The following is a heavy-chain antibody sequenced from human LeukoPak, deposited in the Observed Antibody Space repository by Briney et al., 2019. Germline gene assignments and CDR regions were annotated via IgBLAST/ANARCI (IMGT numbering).Heavy chain of an antibody. CDR2: ISGSGGST. Sequence: GGSLRLSCAASEFTFSSYTMSSVRQAPGKGLEWVSAISGSGGSTYYADSVKGRFTISRDNSKNTLYLQMNSLRAEDTAVYYCARDGIPMVRGVIAFDYWGQGTLVTVSS. D-gene: IGHD3-10*01. V-gene: IGHV3-23*01. J-gene: IGHJ4*02. CDR1: EFTFSSYT. CDR3: ARDGIPMVRGVIAFDY.